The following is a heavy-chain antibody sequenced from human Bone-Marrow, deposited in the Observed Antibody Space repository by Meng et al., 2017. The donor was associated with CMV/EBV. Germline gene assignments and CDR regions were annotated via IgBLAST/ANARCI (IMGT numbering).Heavy chain of an antibody. J-gene: IGHJ4*02. D-gene: IGHD1-26*01. CDR3: AKGLLGVGATI. CDR2: IRYDVSNK. Sequence: GESLKISCAASAFTFSSYGMHWVRQAPGKGLEWVAFIRYDVSNKYYADSVKGRFTISRDNSKNTLYLQMKSLRAEDTAVYYCAKGLLGVGATIWGQGTLVTVSS. V-gene: IGHV3-30*02. CDR1: AFTFSSYG.